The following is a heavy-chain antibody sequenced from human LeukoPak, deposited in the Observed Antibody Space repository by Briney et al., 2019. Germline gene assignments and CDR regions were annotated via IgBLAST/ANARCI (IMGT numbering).Heavy chain of an antibody. D-gene: IGHD3-22*01. V-gene: IGHV4-38-2*01. CDR1: AYSINSDYY. Sequence: SETLSLTCLVSAYSINSDYYWGWIRQPPGKGLEWIGSISHSGNTYYNPSLRSRVTTSMDTSKNQFSLKLSSVTAADTAVYLCARHDLYDVRGDGTYYFDHWGQGILVTVSS. J-gene: IGHJ4*02. CDR3: ARHDLYDVRGDGTYYFDH. CDR2: ISHSGNT.